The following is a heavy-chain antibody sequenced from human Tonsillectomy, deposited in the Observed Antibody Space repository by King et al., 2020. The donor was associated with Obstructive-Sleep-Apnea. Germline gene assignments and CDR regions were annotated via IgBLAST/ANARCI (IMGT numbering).Heavy chain of an antibody. Sequence: QVQLVESGGGVVQPGRSLRLSCAASGFTFSSYGMHWVRQAPGKGLEWVAVISYDGSNKYYADSVKGRFTISRDNSKNTLYRQMNSLRAEDTAVYYCAKGTLASHFDWLLGPTGHDDYWGQGTLVTVSS. CDR1: GFTFSSYG. CDR2: ISYDGSNK. J-gene: IGHJ4*02. CDR3: AKGTLASHFDWLLGPTGHDDY. D-gene: IGHD3-9*01. V-gene: IGHV3-30*18.